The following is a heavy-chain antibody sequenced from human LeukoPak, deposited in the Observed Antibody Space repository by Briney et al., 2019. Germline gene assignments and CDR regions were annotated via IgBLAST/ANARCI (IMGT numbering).Heavy chain of an antibody. CDR1: GFTFSSYA. CDR2: ISYDGTNK. Sequence: PGRSLRLSCAASGFTFSSYAIHWVRQAPGKGLEWVAIISYDGTNKYYADSVRGRFTISRDNSKNTLYLQMNSLRAEDTAVYYCARGHDNYYYGMDVWGQGTTVTVSS. J-gene: IGHJ6*02. V-gene: IGHV3-30-3*01. CDR3: ARGHDNYYYGMDV. D-gene: IGHD3-9*01.